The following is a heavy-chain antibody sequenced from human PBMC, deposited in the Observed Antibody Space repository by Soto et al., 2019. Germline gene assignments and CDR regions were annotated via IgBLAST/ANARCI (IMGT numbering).Heavy chain of an antibody. CDR3: ARDTSRGEYDY. Sequence: QVQLVQSGAEVKKPGASVKVSCKASGYTFTSYGISWVRQAPGQGLEWMGWINVYNGNTNYAQKLQGRVTMTTDTSTSTAYLDLRSLRPDDTAVYVCARDTSRGEYDYWGQGTLVTVSS. V-gene: IGHV1-18*01. D-gene: IGHD3-10*01. CDR2: INVYNGNT. CDR1: GYTFTSYG. J-gene: IGHJ4*02.